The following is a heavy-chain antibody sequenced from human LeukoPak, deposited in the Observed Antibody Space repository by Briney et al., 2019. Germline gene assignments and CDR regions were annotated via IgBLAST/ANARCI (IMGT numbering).Heavy chain of an antibody. CDR3: ARVLVLLWFGPPDY. D-gene: IGHD3-10*01. J-gene: IGHJ4*02. V-gene: IGHV1-2*02. CDR1: GYTFTGYY. CDR2: INPNSGGT. Sequence: ASVKVSCKASGYTFTGYYMHWVRQAPGQGLEWMGWINPNSGGTNYAQKFQGRVTMTRDTSISTAYMELSRLRSDDTAVYYCARVLVLLWFGPPDYWGQGTLVTVSS.